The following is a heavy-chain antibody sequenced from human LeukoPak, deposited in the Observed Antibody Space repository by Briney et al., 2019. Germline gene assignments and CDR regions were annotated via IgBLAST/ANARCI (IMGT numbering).Heavy chain of an antibody. CDR3: ARVGVRYSSGGTFDY. D-gene: IGHD6-19*01. V-gene: IGHV3-30*03. Sequence: GRSLRLSCAASGFTFSSYGMHWVRQAPGKGLEWVAVISYDGSNKYYADSVKGRFTISRDNSKNTLYLQMNSLRAEDTAVYYCARVGVRYSSGGTFDYWGQETLVTVSS. CDR2: ISYDGSNK. J-gene: IGHJ4*02. CDR1: GFTFSSYG.